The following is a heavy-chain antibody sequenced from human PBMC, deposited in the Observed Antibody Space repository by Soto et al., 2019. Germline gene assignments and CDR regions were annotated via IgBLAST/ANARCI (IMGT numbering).Heavy chain of an antibody. V-gene: IGHV1-58*01. D-gene: IGHD2-2*01. Sequence: SVKVSCKASGFTFTSSAVQWVRQARGQRLEWLGWIVVGSGNTNDAQKFQERVTITRDMSSRTAYMELSSLRSEDPAVYYCTANIVRVPAAICTNYYHYDMGDWGQGATVKISS. J-gene: IGHJ6*01. CDR3: TANIVRVPAAICTNYYHYDMGD. CDR1: GFTFTSSA. CDR2: IVVGSGNT.